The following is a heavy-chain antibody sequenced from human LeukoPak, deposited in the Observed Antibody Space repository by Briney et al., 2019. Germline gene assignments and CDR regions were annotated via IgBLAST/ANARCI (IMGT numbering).Heavy chain of an antibody. CDR2: LKQDGSEK. J-gene: IGHJ3*02. V-gene: IGHV3-7*01. D-gene: IGHD6-19*01. CDR3: ARGVYSSGWYEAFDI. Sequence: GGSLRLSCAASGFTFSSYWMSWVRQAPGKGLEWVANLKQDGSEKYYVDSVKGRFTISRDNAKNSLYLQMNSLRAEDTAVYYCARGVYSSGWYEAFDIWGQGTMVTVSS. CDR1: GFTFSSYW.